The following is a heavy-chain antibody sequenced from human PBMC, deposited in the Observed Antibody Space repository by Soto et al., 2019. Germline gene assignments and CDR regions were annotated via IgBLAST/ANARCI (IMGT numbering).Heavy chain of an antibody. V-gene: IGHV1-18*01. J-gene: IGHJ4*02. Sequence: QVQLVQSGAEVKKPGASGKVSCKAPGYTFTSYGISWVRQAPGQGLEWMAWISGNNVNTNYAQRLQGRVTLTTDTSTSTAYMELTSLRSDDTAVYYCARDMGGYYFEPNDYWGQGTLVTVSS. CDR2: ISGNNVNT. CDR3: ARDMGGYYFEPNDY. D-gene: IGHD3-22*01. CDR1: GYTFTSYG.